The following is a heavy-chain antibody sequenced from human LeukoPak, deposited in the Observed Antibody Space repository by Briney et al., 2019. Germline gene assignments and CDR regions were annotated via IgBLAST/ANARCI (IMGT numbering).Heavy chain of an antibody. CDR1: GFTFSNHA. V-gene: IGHV3-9*01. D-gene: IGHD5-24*01. CDR3: AKDNRRDGYNPNFDY. J-gene: IGHJ4*02. Sequence: GGSLRLSCAASGFTFSNHAMHWVRQAPGKGLEWASGISWNSGSIGYADSVKGRFTISRDNAKNSLYLQMNSLRAEDTALYYCAKDNRRDGYNPNFDYWGQGTLVTVSS. CDR2: ISWNSGSI.